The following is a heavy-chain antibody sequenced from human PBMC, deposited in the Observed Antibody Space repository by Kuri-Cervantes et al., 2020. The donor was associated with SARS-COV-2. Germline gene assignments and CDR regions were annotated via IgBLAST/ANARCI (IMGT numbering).Heavy chain of an antibody. D-gene: IGHD3-3*01. CDR2: MNPNSGNT. CDR1: GYTFTSYD. J-gene: IGHJ4*02. Sequence: SVKVSCKASGYTFTSYDINWVRQATGQGLEWMGWMNPNSGNTGYAQKFQGRVTMTRNTSISTAYLELSSLRSEDTAVYYCARSRITIFGVVTIPLDYWGQGTLVTVSS. V-gene: IGHV1-8*02. CDR3: ARSRITIFGVVTIPLDY.